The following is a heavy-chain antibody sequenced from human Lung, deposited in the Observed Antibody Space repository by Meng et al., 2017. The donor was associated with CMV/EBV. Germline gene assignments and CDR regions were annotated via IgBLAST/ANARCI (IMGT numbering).Heavy chain of an antibody. Sequence: GGSXRLSCAASGFTFSSYAMSWVRQAPGKGLEWVSGISGSGGSTYYADSVKGLFTISRDNSKNTLFLQMNSLRAEDTAVYYCAKRPFSGNYSPGTLDYWGQGTLVTVSS. CDR1: GFTFSSYA. V-gene: IGHV3-23*01. J-gene: IGHJ4*02. CDR2: ISGSGGST. D-gene: IGHD1-26*01. CDR3: AKRPFSGNYSPGTLDY.